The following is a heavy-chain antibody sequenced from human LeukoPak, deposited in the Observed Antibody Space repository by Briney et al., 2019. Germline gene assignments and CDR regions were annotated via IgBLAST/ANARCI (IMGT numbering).Heavy chain of an antibody. V-gene: IGHV3-7*01. CDR2: MNQDGSEK. Sequence: GGSLRLSCVGSGFTFTESWMSWVRQAPGKGLEWVANMNQDGSEKAYVDSVKGRFTISRDNARNSLYQQMGSLRAEDTAVYYCATYTHWVAGDVWGQGTTVTVSS. CDR1: GFTFTESW. J-gene: IGHJ6*02. D-gene: IGHD3-16*01. CDR3: ATYTHWVAGDV.